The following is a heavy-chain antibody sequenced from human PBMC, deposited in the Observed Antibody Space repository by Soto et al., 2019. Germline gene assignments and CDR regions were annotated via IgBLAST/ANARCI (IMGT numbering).Heavy chain of an antibody. CDR2: IYTSGST. V-gene: IGHV4-4*07. D-gene: IGHD1-7*01. J-gene: IGHJ4*02. CDR1: GGSISSYY. CDR3: ARVNWTYDRCYFDY. Sequence: SLTCTVSGGSISSYYWSWIRQPAGKGLEWIGRIYTSGSTNYNPSLKSRVTMSVDTSKTQFSLKLSSVTAADTAVYYCARVNWTYDRCYFDYWGQGTLVTVSA.